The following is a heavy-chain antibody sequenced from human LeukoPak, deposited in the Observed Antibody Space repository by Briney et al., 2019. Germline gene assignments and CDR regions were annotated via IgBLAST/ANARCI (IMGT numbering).Heavy chain of an antibody. CDR1: GGSISSSSYY. D-gene: IGHD3/OR15-3a*01. CDR3: ARISRGWTSAAFDI. CDR2: IYYSGST. J-gene: IGHJ3*02. Sequence: SETLSLTCTVSGGSISSSSYYWGWIRQPPGKVLEWIGSIYYSGSTYYNPSLKSRVTISVDTSKNQFSLKLSSVTAADTAVYYCARISRGWTSAAFDIWGQGTMVTVSS. V-gene: IGHV4-39*07.